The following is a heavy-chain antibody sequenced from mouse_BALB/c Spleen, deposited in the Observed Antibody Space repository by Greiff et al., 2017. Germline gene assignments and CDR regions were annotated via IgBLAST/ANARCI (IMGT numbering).Heavy chain of an antibody. CDR1: GFTFTDYY. D-gene: IGHD1-1*01. CDR2: IRNKANGYTT. CDR3: EREEGYYGSSYLDV. V-gene: IGHV7-3*02. Sequence: EVKLMESGGGLVQPGGSLRLSCATSGFTFTDYYMSWVRQPPGKALEWLGFIRNKANGYTTAYSASVKGRFTISSDNSQSILYLQMKTLRAEDSATYYCEREEGYYGSSYLDVWGAGTTVTVSS. J-gene: IGHJ1*01.